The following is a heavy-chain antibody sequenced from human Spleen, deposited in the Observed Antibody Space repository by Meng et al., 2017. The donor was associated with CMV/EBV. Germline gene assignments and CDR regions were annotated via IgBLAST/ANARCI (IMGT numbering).Heavy chain of an antibody. CDR3: ARGLYNWDDLTFDY. J-gene: IGHJ4*02. V-gene: IGHV4-38-2*02. CDR2: VYHGGST. Sequence: SETLSLTCTVSGYSISSGYYWGWLRQPPGKGLEWIGSVYHGGSTYYNPSLRSRVTISADPSTNQFSLHLSPVTATDTAVYYCARGLYNWDDLTFDYWGQGMLVTVSS. CDR1: GYSISSGYY. D-gene: IGHD1-20*01.